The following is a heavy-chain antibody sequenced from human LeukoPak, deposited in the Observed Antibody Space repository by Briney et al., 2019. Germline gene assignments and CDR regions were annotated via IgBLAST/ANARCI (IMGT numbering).Heavy chain of an antibody. CDR1: GFTFSNHN. Sequence: GGSLRLSCAASGFTFSNHNMNWVRQPPGKGLEWISYISSDTSVVYYADSVKGRFTISRDNAKNSLFLQMTSLSAEDTAVYYCARDYFWASDYWGQGTLVTVSS. D-gene: IGHD2/OR15-2a*01. J-gene: IGHJ4*02. V-gene: IGHV3-48*01. CDR2: ISSDTSVV. CDR3: ARDYFWASDY.